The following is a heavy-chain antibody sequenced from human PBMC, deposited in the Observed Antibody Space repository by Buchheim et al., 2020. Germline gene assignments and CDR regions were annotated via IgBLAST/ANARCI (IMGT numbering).Heavy chain of an antibody. V-gene: IGHV1-3*01. D-gene: IGHD3-10*01. Sequence: QVQLVQSGAEVKKPGASVKVSCKASGYTFTSYAMHWVRQAPGQRLEWMGWINAGNGNTKYSPKFQGRVTITRDTSASTAYMELSSLRSEDTAVYYCARVPPSYYYGSGAFDYWGQGTL. J-gene: IGHJ4*02. CDR3: ARVPPSYYYGSGAFDY. CDR2: INAGNGNT. CDR1: GYTFTSYA.